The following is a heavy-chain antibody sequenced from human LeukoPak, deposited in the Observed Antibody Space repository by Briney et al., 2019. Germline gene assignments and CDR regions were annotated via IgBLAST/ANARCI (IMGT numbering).Heavy chain of an antibody. V-gene: IGHV4-59*08. Sequence: SETLSLTCTVSGGSIRNYYWIWIRQPPGKGLEWIGYIYYTGSTNYNPSLKSRVTISIDTSKNHFYLKLSSVTAADTAVYYCARQGSGSSYYYYTFPYWGQGTLVTVSS. D-gene: IGHD1-26*01. CDR1: GGSIRNYY. CDR3: ARQGSGSSYYYYTFPY. J-gene: IGHJ4*02. CDR2: IYYTGST.